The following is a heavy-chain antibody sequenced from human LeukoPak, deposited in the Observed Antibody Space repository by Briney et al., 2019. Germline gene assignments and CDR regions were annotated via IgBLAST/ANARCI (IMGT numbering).Heavy chain of an antibody. D-gene: IGHD3-22*01. CDR2: INPSGGST. Sequence: ASVKVSCKASGYTFTSYYMHWVRQAPGQGLEWMGIINPSGGSTSYAQKFQGRVTMTRDTSTSTVYMELSSLRSEDTAVYYCAREEWVDSSGYPIDYWGQGTLSPSPQ. J-gene: IGHJ4*02. CDR1: GYTFTSYY. V-gene: IGHV1-46*01. CDR3: AREEWVDSSGYPIDY.